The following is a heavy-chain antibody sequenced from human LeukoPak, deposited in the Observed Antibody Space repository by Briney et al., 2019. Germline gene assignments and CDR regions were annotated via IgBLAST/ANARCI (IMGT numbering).Heavy chain of an antibody. Sequence: PGGSLRLSCAASEFTFSSYIMCWGHQALERGVWWGSSIISSSSYIYYADSVKGRVTISRDNAKNSLYLQMNSLRAVDTAVYYCATLEAFRYWGQGTLVTVPS. V-gene: IGHV3-21*01. J-gene: IGHJ4*02. CDR2: IISSSSYI. CDR3: ATLEAFRY. D-gene: IGHD5-24*01. CDR1: EFTFSSYI.